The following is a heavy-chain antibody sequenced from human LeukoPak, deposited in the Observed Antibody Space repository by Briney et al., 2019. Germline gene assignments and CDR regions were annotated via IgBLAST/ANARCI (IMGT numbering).Heavy chain of an antibody. V-gene: IGHV3-74*01. CDR2: INSDGSWT. CDR1: GNYW. J-gene: IGHJ4*02. Sequence: GGSLRLSCAASGNYWTHWVRQAPGKGLVWVSHINSDGSWTSYADSVEGRFTISKDNAKNTVYLQMNSLRAEDTAVYYCVSFYETYWGRGTLVTVSS. CDR3: VSFYETY. D-gene: IGHD2/OR15-2a*01.